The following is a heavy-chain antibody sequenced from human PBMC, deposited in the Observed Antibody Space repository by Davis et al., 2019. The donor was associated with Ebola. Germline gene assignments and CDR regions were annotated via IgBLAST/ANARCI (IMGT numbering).Heavy chain of an antibody. Sequence: GESLKISCAASGFSFNDAWTWMHWVRQAPGKGLEWVGRIRSKTNGGIIDYAAFVEGRFIISRDDSKNTLFLQINSLRTEDTAVYYCSTDPARGYWGQGTLVNVSS. J-gene: IGHJ4*02. CDR3: STDPARGY. CDR1: GFSFNDAW. V-gene: IGHV3-15*07. CDR2: IRSKTNGGII.